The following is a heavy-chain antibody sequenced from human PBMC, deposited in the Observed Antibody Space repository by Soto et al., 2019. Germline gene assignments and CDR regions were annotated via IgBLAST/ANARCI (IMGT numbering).Heavy chain of an antibody. D-gene: IGHD2-2*01. CDR2: ISAYNGNT. V-gene: IGHV1-18*01. Sequence: ASVKVSCKASGYTFTSYGISWMRQAPGQGLEWMGWISAYNGNTNYAQKLQGRVTMTTDTSTSTAYMELRSLRSDDTAVYYCARDRIVVVPAATPNWFDPWGQGTLVTVSS. CDR1: GYTFTSYG. J-gene: IGHJ5*02. CDR3: ARDRIVVVPAATPNWFDP.